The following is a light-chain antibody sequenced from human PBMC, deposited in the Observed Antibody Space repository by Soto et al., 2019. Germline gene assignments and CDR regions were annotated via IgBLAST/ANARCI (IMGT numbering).Light chain of an antibody. J-gene: IGKJ5*01. CDR2: DAS. CDR3: QQRSNWPPIT. V-gene: IGKV3-11*01. CDR1: QSISSY. Sequence: EILLTQSPATLSLSPGERATLSCRASQSISSYLAWYQQKPGQAPRLLIYDASNRATGIPARFSGSGSGTDFTLTISSREPEDCAVYYCQQRSNWPPITFGQGTRLEIK.